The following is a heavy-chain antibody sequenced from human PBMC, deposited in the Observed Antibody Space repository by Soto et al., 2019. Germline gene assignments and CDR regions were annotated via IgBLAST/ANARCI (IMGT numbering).Heavy chain of an antibody. CDR3: ARDDSYRSSPGGFDF. D-gene: IGHD6-13*01. J-gene: IGHJ4*02. V-gene: IGHV3-66*01. CDR2: IYSGGST. CDR1: GFTVSNNY. Sequence: GGSLRLSCAASGFTVSNNYMSWVRQAPGKGLEWVSVIYSGGSTDYADSVKGRFTISRDNSKNTLYLQMNSLRAEDTAVYYCARDDSYRSSPGGFDFWGQGTLVTVSS.